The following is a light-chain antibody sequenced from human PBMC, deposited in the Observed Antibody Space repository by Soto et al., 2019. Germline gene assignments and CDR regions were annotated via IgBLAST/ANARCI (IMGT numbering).Light chain of an antibody. Sequence: DIQMTQSPSTLSASVGDRVTITCRASQSISSWLAWYQQKPGKAPKLLIYKASSLESGVPSRFSGSGSGTELTLTISSLQPDDFATYYCQQYDSYPWTFGQRTKVEIK. CDR3: QQYDSYPWT. V-gene: IGKV1-5*03. J-gene: IGKJ1*01. CDR2: KAS. CDR1: QSISSW.